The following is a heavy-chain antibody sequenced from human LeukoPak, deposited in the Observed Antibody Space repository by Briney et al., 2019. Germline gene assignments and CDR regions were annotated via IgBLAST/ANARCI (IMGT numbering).Heavy chain of an antibody. CDR1: GFTLSTYA. CDR2: ISSGGDT. Sequence: PGGSLRLSCAASGFTLSTYAMSWVRQAPGKGLEWVSVISSGGDTNYADSVKGRFTISRDASKNTLYLQMNSLRAEDTAVYYCARRQYFAFDCWGQGTLVTVSS. J-gene: IGHJ4*02. CDR3: ARRQYFAFDC. V-gene: IGHV3-66*01.